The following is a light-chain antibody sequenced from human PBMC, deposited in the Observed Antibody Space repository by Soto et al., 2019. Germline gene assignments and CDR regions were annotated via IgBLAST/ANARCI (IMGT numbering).Light chain of an antibody. CDR3: QHRTNWSPAIS. CDR2: AAS. Sequence: EIVLTQSPATLSLSPGERATLSCRASQSVSAYLAWYQQKPGQAPRLLIYAASNRATDIPARFSGSGSGTDFTLTSSCLEPEDFAVYYCQHRTNWSPAISFGQGTRLEIK. CDR1: QSVSAY. V-gene: IGKV3-11*01. J-gene: IGKJ5*01.